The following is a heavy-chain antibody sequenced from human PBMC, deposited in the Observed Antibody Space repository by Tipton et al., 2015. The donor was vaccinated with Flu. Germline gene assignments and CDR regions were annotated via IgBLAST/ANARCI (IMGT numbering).Heavy chain of an antibody. CDR2: ISGSGGST. CDR1: GFTFSSYA. CDR3: AKDRAAAGRSNYYYGMDV. V-gene: IGHV3-23*01. D-gene: IGHD6-13*01. Sequence: CAASGFTFSSYAMSWVRQAPGKGLEWVSAISGSGGSTYYADSVKGRFTISRDNSKNTLYLQMNSLRAEDTAVYYCAKDRAAAGRSNYYYGMDVWGQGTSVTFSS. J-gene: IGHJ6*02.